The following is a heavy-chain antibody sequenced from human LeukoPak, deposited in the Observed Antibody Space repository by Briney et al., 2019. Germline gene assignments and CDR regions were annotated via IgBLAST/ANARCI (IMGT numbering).Heavy chain of an antibody. Sequence: ASVKVSCKASGGTFTSYTISWVRHAPGQGLEWMGRIIPILGIANYAQKFQGRVTITADKSTSTAYMELSSLRYEDTAVYYCARDMFGYCSSTSCLWGQGTLVTLSS. J-gene: IGHJ4*02. CDR1: GGTFTSYT. D-gene: IGHD2-2*01. CDR3: ARDMFGYCSSTSCL. CDR2: IIPILGIA. V-gene: IGHV1-69*04.